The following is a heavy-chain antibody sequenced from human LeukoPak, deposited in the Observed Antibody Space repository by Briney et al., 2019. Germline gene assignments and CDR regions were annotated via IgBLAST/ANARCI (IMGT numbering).Heavy chain of an antibody. J-gene: IGHJ6*02. CDR1: GFSVSENC. D-gene: IGHD1-1*01. V-gene: IGHV3-53*04. CDR3: ARDWSYHYGIDV. CDR2: IYSDGTT. Sequence: PGGSLRLSCAPSGFSVSENCISWVRQTPGKGLEWVSSIYSDGTTYYPDSVKGRFTISRHISKNTVDLQMNSLRAEDSALYYCARDWSYHYGIDVWGQGTTVTVSS.